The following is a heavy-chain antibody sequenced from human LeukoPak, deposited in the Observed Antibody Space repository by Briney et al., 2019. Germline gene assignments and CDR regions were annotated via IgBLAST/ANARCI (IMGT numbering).Heavy chain of an antibody. CDR1: GFTFSSHS. Sequence: GGSLRLSCEVSGFTFSSHSMNWVRQAPGKGLEWVSYISSGSGTIYYADSVKGRFTISRDKSKNTLYLQMNSLRAEDTAVYYCAKDWGIVAGGGIDYWGQGTLVTVSS. J-gene: IGHJ4*02. CDR3: AKDWGIVAGGGIDY. D-gene: IGHD6-13*01. CDR2: ISSGSGTI. V-gene: IGHV3-48*01.